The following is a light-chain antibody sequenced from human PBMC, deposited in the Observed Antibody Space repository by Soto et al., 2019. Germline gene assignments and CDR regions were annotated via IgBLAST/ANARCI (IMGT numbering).Light chain of an antibody. CDR3: QQYRRRPYT. Sequence: DIPMTQSPSTLSAYVGERVTITCRASQSISPWLAWYQKKPGKAPNLLIYRASNLQAGVPSSFSGSGSGTEVTPTINSLQPDDFSTYYCQQYRRRPYTFGQGTKLEIE. V-gene: IGKV1-5*03. CDR1: QSISPW. J-gene: IGKJ2*01. CDR2: RAS.